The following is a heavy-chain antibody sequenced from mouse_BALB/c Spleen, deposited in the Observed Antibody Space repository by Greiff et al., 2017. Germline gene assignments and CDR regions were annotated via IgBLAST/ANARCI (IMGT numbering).Heavy chain of an antibody. D-gene: IGHD3-1*01. J-gene: IGHJ3*01. V-gene: IGHV5-6-5*01. CDR3: ARGEGGFGAWFAY. CDR1: GFTFSSYA. Sequence: EVKLMESGGGLVKPGGSLKLSCAASGFTFSSYAMPWVRQTPEKRLEWVASISSGGGPNYPDRVKGRFTISRDNARNILYLQLSSLRSEDTAMYYCARGEGGFGAWFAYWGQGTLVTVSA. CDR2: ISSGGGP.